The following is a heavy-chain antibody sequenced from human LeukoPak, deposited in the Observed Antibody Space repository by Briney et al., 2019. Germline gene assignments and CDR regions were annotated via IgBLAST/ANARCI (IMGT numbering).Heavy chain of an antibody. Sequence: GGSLRLSCAASGFTFSDYYMSWVRQAPGKGLEWVSSISGSGGRIDYADCVKGRFTISRDNSKNTLSLQMNSLTAEDTAVYYCAKNPRLEGWIYFDSWGQGILVTVSS. CDR2: ISGSGGRI. J-gene: IGHJ4*02. CDR3: AKNPRLEGWIYFDS. V-gene: IGHV3-23*01. CDR1: GFTFSDYY. D-gene: IGHD1-1*01.